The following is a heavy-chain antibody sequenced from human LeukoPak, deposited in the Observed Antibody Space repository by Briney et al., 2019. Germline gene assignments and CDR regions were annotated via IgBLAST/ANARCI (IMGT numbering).Heavy chain of an antibody. J-gene: IGHJ4*02. Sequence: GGSLRLSCTASGFTFGDYARNWFRQAPGKGLEWVAFIRSRAYGGTTEYAASVKGRFTISRDDSKSIAYLQMNSLKTEDTAVYYCTRDWSGTYYTFSVYWGQGTLVTVSS. CDR3: TRDWSGTYYTFSVY. V-gene: IGHV3-49*03. CDR1: GFTFGDYA. CDR2: IRSRAYGGTT. D-gene: IGHD1-26*01.